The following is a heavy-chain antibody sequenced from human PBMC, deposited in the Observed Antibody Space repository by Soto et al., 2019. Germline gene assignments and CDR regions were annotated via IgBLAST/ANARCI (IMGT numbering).Heavy chain of an antibody. V-gene: IGHV5-51*01. CDR1: GYSFSTYW. Sequence: EVQLVQSGAEMKKPGESLKISCKASGYSFSTYWIGWVRQMPGKGLEWMGIIYPGDSDTKYSPSLQGQVTISADTSISTGYLQWTSLKAWDTAMYYCARSRRGAYSSGWYSPSGYYNYGIDVWGQGTKVTVSS. CDR3: ARSRRGAYSSGWYSPSGYYNYGIDV. J-gene: IGHJ6*02. CDR2: IYPGDSDT. D-gene: IGHD6-19*01.